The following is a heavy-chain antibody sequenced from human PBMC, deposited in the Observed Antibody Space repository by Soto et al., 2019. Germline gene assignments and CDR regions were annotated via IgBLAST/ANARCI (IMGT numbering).Heavy chain of an antibody. Sequence: QVQLVESGGGVVQPGTSLRLSCAASGFTISTHGMHWVRQAPGKGLEWVANIWYDGSNRFYADSVKGRFTISKDNSKNTLYLQMSSLRAEATAVYYCAAATTWNFHFHYWGQGTQVIVSS. V-gene: IGHV3-33*01. CDR2: IWYDGSNR. J-gene: IGHJ4*02. CDR1: GFTISTHG. D-gene: IGHD1-7*01. CDR3: AAATTWNFHFHY.